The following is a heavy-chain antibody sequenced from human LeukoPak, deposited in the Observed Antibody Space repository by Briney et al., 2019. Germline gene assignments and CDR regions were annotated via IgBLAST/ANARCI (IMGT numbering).Heavy chain of an antibody. V-gene: IGHV4-59*02. Sequence: PSETLSLTCTVSGGSVSDYYWSWIRQSPGKGLEWIGYIYYTGSSSYNPSLRSRVTISADTSKDQFSLKLSSVTAADTAVYYCASRKLGNDYWGQGTLVTVSS. CDR2: IYYTGSS. CDR3: ASRKLGNDY. CDR1: GGSVSDYY. J-gene: IGHJ4*01. D-gene: IGHD7-27*01.